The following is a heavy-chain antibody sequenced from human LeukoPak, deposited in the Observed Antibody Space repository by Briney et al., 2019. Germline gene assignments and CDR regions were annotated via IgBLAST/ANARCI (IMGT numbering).Heavy chain of an antibody. D-gene: IGHD5-24*01. Sequence: SQTLSLTCDVFGGSISSVDYSWNWIRQPPGKGLEWIGYIYHSGSTYYNPSLKSRVTISVDRSKNHFSLKLSSVTAADTAVYYCASCGGRDGYNYPYYFDYWGQGTLVTVSS. CDR2: IYHSGST. CDR3: ASCGGRDGYNYPYYFDY. CDR1: GGSISSVDYS. J-gene: IGHJ4*02. V-gene: IGHV4-30-2*01.